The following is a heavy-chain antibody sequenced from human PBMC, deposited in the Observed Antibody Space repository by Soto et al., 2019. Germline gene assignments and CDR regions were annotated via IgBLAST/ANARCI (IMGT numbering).Heavy chain of an antibody. D-gene: IGHD6-13*01. CDR3: AAGEASSRNLAPYYLDF. V-gene: IGHV4-61*01. CDR1: GASLSSGSYF. Sequence: PSETLSLTCTVSGASLSSGSYFWTWIRQPPGKGLEWIGYIHYSGTTSFFPSYNPSLRSRVTISEDTSKNQFSLKLLSVTTADTAVYFCAAGEASSRNLAPYYLDFWGQGTLVTVSS. J-gene: IGHJ4*02. CDR2: IHYSGTT.